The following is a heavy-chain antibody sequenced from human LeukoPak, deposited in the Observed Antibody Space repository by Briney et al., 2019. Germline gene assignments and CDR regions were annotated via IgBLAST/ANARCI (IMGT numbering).Heavy chain of an antibody. D-gene: IGHD3-16*01. CDR3: ARDLRGMYDYVWGLYYGMDV. Sequence: GGSLRLSCAASGFTFSSYAMHWVRQAPGKGLEWVAVISYDGSNKYYADSVKGRFTISRDNSKNTLYLQMNSLRAEDTAVYYCARDLRGMYDYVWGLYYGMDVWGQGTTVTVSS. J-gene: IGHJ6*02. CDR1: GFTFSSYA. CDR2: ISYDGSNK. V-gene: IGHV3-30-3*01.